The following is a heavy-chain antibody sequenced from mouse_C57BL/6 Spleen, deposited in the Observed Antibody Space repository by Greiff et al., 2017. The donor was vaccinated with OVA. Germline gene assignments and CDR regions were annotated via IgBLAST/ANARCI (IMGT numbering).Heavy chain of an antibody. Sequence: EVNLVESGGGLVKPGGSLKLSCAASGFTFSDYGMHWVRQAPEKGLEWVAYISSGSSTIYYADTVKGRFTISRDNAKNTLFLQMTSLRSEDTAMYYCARIYSRGYFDVWGTGTTVTVSS. V-gene: IGHV5-17*01. CDR3: ARIYSRGYFDV. J-gene: IGHJ1*03. D-gene: IGHD2-14*01. CDR2: ISSGSSTI. CDR1: GFTFSDYG.